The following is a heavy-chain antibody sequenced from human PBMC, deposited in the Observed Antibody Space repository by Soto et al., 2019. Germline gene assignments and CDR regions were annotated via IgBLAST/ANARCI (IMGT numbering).Heavy chain of an antibody. Sequence: HPGGSLRLSCKASGFMFNNYATTWVRQAPGQGLQWVASVSDNGGSRGGTYYADSVKGRFTISRDNSKNTLYLQLDSLRSEDTAVYYCASGTAAGTFQSDYWGQGTLVTVSS. V-gene: IGHV3-23*01. J-gene: IGHJ4*02. CDR3: ASGTAAGTFQSDY. CDR2: VSDNGGSRGGT. D-gene: IGHD6-13*01. CDR1: GFMFNNYA.